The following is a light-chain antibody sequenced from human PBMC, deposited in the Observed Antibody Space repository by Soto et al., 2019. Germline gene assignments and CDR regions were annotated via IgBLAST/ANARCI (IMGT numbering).Light chain of an antibody. J-gene: IGLJ2*01. CDR2: STN. Sequence: QAVVTQEPSLTVSPGGTVTLTCASSTGAVTSGYYPNWFQQKPGQAPRALIYSTNNKYSWTPVRFSGSLLGGKAALTLSGVQPEDEPEYYSLLYYGGQMGVFGGGTKLTVL. CDR3: LLYYGGQMGV. V-gene: IGLV7-43*01. CDR1: TGAVTSGYY.